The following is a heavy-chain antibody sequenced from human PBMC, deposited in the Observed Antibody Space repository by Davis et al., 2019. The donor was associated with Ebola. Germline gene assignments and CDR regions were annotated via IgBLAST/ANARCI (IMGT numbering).Heavy chain of an antibody. Sequence: LRLSCAVYGGSFSGYYWSWIRQHPGKGLEWIGYIYYSGSTYYNPSLKSRVTISVDTSKNQFSLKLSSVTAADTAVYYCVRDLRGPRGYCSSTSCYFDYWGQGTLVTVSS. V-gene: IGHV4-31*11. CDR1: GGSFSGYY. CDR3: VRDLRGPRGYCSSTSCYFDY. CDR2: IYYSGST. J-gene: IGHJ4*02. D-gene: IGHD2-2*01.